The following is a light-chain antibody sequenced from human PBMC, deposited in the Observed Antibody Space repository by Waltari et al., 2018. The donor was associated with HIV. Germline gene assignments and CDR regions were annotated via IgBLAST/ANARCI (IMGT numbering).Light chain of an antibody. Sequence: QSALTQPASVSGSPGQSITLSCTGTSRDVGGYNYVPWYQQHPGKAPKLLISEVSNRPSGISNRFSGSKSGNTASLTISGLQTEDEADYYCSSYTTSTTPVLFGGGTKLTVV. CDR2: EVS. CDR1: SRDVGGYNY. CDR3: SSYTTSTTPVL. V-gene: IGLV2-14*01. J-gene: IGLJ2*01.